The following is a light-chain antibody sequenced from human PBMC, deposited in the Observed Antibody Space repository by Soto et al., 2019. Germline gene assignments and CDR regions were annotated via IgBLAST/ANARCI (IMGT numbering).Light chain of an antibody. CDR1: SSDIGAYNF. CDR3: TSWTTSTTMR. Sequence: QSVLTQPASVSGSPGQSITISCTETSSDIGAYNFVSWYQQHPGKAPKLMLYDVNIRPSGVSNRFSGSKSGSTASLTISGLQAEDEADYYCTSWTTSTTMRFGGGTKVTVL. CDR2: DVN. V-gene: IGLV2-14*03. J-gene: IGLJ2*01.